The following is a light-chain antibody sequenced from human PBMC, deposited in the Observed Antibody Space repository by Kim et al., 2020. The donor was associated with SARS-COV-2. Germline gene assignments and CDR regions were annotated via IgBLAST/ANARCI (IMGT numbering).Light chain of an antibody. Sequence: SPEETATLSCRASQSVSFNLAWFQQRPGQAPRLLIYGASVTATAIPARFSGSGSGSNFTLTISSLQSEDSAVYYCQHYNNWPRTFGPGTKVDIK. CDR2: GAS. V-gene: IGKV3-15*01. CDR3: QHYNNWPRT. J-gene: IGKJ1*01. CDR1: QSVSFN.